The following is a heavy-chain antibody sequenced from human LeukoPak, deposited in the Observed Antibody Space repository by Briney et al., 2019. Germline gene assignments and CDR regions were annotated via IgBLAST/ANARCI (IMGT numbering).Heavy chain of an antibody. CDR2: ISGSGGST. J-gene: IGHJ6*04. V-gene: IGHV3-23*01. CDR1: GFTFGDCA. D-gene: IGHD6-6*01. Sequence: GGSLRLSCTASGFTFGDCAMSWFRQAPGKGLEWVSAISGSGGSTYYADSVKGRFTISRDNSKNTLYLQMNSLRAEDTAVYYCAKDPGVAARMDVWGKGTTVTVSS. CDR3: AKDPGVAARMDV.